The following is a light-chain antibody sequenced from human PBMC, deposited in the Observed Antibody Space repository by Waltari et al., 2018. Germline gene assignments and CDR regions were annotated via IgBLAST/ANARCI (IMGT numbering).Light chain of an antibody. V-gene: IGKV3-11*01. CDR3: QQRIDWPLT. CDR1: QSVSSY. Sequence: EIVLTQSPATLSLSPGEIATLSCRASQSVSSYLAWYQQKPGQAPRLLIYDAYNRATGIPARFSGSGSGTDFTLTISSLEPEDFAVYYCQQRIDWPLTFGGGTKVKIK. CDR2: DAY. J-gene: IGKJ4*01.